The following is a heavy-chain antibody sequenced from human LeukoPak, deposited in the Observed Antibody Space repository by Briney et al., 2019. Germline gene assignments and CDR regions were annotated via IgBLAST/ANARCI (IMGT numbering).Heavy chain of an antibody. V-gene: IGHV3-43D*03. CDR2: ITWNSDSI. CDR1: EFTFADYA. CDR3: AKDTTKRPYYYYMDA. Sequence: PGGSLRLSCTASEFTFADYAMHWVRQAPGKGLEWVSLITWNSDSIYYADSVKGRFTISRDNSKNSLYLQMNSLRSEDTALYYCAKDTTKRPYYYYMDAWGKGTTVTVSS. J-gene: IGHJ6*03. D-gene: IGHD1-26*01.